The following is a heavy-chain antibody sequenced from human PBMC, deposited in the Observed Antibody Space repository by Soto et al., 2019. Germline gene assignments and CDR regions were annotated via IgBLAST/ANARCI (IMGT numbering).Heavy chain of an antibody. Sequence: QVQLVQSGAEVKKPGSSVNVSCKASGGTFSSYAISWVRQAPGQGLEWMGGIITIFGTANYEQKFQGRVTITADESTSTDYMELRSLRSEDTAVDYCARDEGGYCSCGSCTVTWFDTWGQGTLVTVSS. CDR3: ARDEGGYCSCGSCTVTWFDT. CDR1: GGTFSSYA. D-gene: IGHD2-15*01. CDR2: IITIFGTA. V-gene: IGHV1-69*01. J-gene: IGHJ5*02.